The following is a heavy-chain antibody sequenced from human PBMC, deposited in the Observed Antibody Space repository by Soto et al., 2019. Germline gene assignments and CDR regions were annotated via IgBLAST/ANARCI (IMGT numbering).Heavy chain of an antibody. D-gene: IGHD2-15*01. CDR3: ARATPQYCSGGSCYVFVIDY. CDR2: INHSGST. Sequence: QVQLQQWGAGLLKPSETLSLTCAVYGGSFSGYYWTWIRQPPGKGLEWIGEINHSGSTNYNPSLKSRVTISVDSSKNQFSLKLNSVTAADTAVYCCARATPQYCSGGSCYVFVIDYWGQGTLVTVSS. CDR1: GGSFSGYY. J-gene: IGHJ4*02. V-gene: IGHV4-34*01.